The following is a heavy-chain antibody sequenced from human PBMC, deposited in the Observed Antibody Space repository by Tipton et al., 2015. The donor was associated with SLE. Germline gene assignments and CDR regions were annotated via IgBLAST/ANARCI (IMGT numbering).Heavy chain of an antibody. CDR3: VKSVVVVSPRDYYYYMDV. Sequence: LRLSCTVSGGSISSGGYYWTWIRQLPGKGLEWIGYIYYSGNTYYNPSLGSRLTISVDMSKNQFSLRLSSVTAADTGVYYCVKSVVVVSPRDYYYYMDVWGKGTTVTVSS. CDR2: IYYSGNT. J-gene: IGHJ6*03. V-gene: IGHV4-31*02. CDR1: GGSISSGGYY. D-gene: IGHD2-15*01.